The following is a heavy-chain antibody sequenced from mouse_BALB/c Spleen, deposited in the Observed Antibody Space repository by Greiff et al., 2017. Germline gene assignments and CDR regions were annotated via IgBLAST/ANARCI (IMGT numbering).Heavy chain of an antibody. D-gene: IGHD4-1*01. J-gene: IGHJ4*01. CDR2: ISSGGSYT. CDR1: GFTFSSYG. V-gene: IGHV5-6*01. Sequence: EVKVVESGGDLVKPGGSLKLSCAASGFTFSSYGMSWVRQTPDKRLEWVATISSGGSYTYYPDSVKGRFTIYRDNAKNTLYLQMSSLKSEDTAMYYCARHHNWDRRDYYAMDYWGQGTSVTVSS. CDR3: ARHHNWDRRDYYAMDY.